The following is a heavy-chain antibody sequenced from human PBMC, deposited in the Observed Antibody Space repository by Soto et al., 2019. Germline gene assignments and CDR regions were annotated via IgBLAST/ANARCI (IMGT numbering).Heavy chain of an antibody. D-gene: IGHD2-15*01. V-gene: IGHV4-31*03. Sequence: SETLSLTCTVSGGSISSGGYYWSWIRQHPGKGLEWIGYIYYSGSTYYNPSLKSRVTISVDTSKNQFSLKLSSVTAADTAVYYCARVRGYCSGGSCYRESAFYYYYYGMDVWGQGTTVTVSS. CDR2: IYYSGST. CDR3: ARVRGYCSGGSCYRESAFYYYYYGMDV. CDR1: GGSISSGGYY. J-gene: IGHJ6*02.